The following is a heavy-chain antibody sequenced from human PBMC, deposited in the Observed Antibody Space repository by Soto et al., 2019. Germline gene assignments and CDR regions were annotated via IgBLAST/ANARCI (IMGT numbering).Heavy chain of an antibody. CDR1: GFTFKNFA. D-gene: IGHD3-10*01. CDR2: IVGSGSSA. Sequence: EGQLLESGGGLVQPGESLRLSCVASGFTFKNFAMTWVRQAPGKGMEWVSAIVGSGSSANYADSVKGRFTVSRDDSKSTLYLQMSGLRVDDTALYYCAKDAVAYNGEWDWFDLWGQGTLVTVSS. V-gene: IGHV3-23*01. J-gene: IGHJ5*02. CDR3: AKDAVAYNGEWDWFDL.